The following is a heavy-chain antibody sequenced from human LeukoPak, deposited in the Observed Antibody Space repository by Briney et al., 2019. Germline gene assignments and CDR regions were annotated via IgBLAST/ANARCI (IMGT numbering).Heavy chain of an antibody. J-gene: IGHJ4*02. V-gene: IGHV4-59*08. CDR3: ARHDSLSLPFDY. CDR2: VYHTGST. CDR1: GGSISTYY. D-gene: IGHD2-21*01. Sequence: SETLSLTRAVSGGSISTYYWSWIRQSPGKELERIGTVYHTGSTNYNPSLKSRLTISVDTSKNQFSLKLSSVTAADTAVFYCARHDSLSLPFDYWGQGTLVTVSS.